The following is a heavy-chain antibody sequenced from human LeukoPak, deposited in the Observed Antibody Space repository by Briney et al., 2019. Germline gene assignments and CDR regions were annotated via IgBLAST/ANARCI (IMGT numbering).Heavy chain of an antibody. CDR2: VIGSGSTK. V-gene: IGHV3-48*03. CDR3: ATKVPDTSHFSS. J-gene: IGHJ4*02. D-gene: IGHD3-3*02. Sequence: PGGSLRLSCAASRFTFSDYEMNWVRQAPGKGLEWVSHVIGSGSTKFYADSVKGRFTISRDNAKNSLYLQMNSLRAEDTAVYYCATKVPDTSHFSSWGQGTLVTVSS. CDR1: RFTFSDYE.